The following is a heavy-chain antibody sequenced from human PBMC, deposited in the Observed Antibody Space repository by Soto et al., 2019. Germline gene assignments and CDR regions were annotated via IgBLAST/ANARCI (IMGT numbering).Heavy chain of an antibody. CDR3: ARDRGSSGWDLFGY. J-gene: IGHJ4*02. Sequence: QVQLQESGPGLVKPSETLSLTCTVSGGSISSYYWSWIRQPPGKGLEWIGYIYYSGSTNYNPSLKSRVTISVDTSKNQFSLKLSSVTAADTAVYYCARDRGSSGWDLFGYWGQGTLVTVSS. CDR2: IYYSGST. CDR1: GGSISSYY. D-gene: IGHD6-19*01. V-gene: IGHV4-59*01.